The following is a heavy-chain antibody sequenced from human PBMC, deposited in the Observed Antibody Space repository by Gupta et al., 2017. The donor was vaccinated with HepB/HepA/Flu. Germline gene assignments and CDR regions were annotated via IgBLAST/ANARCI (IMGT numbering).Heavy chain of an antibody. CDR3: ARGRGGIPSAGTVY. J-gene: IGHJ4*02. V-gene: IGHV1-2*02. CDR1: VYIFTDYS. Sequence: QVQLMQSGTEVKQPGASVKVSCRSSVYIFTDYSLHWVRQAPGQGLEWMGWFDPLSGGANLAQKFQGRVTMTKDTSISTAYMEVTGLTSDDTAIYFCARGRGGIPSAGTVYWGQGTLVTVSS. D-gene: IGHD6-13*01. CDR2: FDPLSGGA.